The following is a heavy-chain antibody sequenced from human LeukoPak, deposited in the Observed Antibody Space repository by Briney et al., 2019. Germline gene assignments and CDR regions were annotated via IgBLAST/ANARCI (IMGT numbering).Heavy chain of an antibody. J-gene: IGHJ4*02. CDR3: ARDKQRYYDSSGYYLHFDY. Sequence: GETIYAQKFQGRVTMTEDTSTDTAYMELSSLRSEDTAVYYCARDKQRYYDSSGYYLHFDYWGQGTLVTVSS. CDR2: GET. V-gene: IGHV1-24*01. D-gene: IGHD3-22*01.